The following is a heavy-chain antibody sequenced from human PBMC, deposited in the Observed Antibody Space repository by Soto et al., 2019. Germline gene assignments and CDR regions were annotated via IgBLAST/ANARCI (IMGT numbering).Heavy chain of an antibody. CDR1: GFTFSTYT. V-gene: IGHV1-69*02. CDR3: ARDYYYGSGSSMDIFDY. J-gene: IGHJ4*02. CDR2: IIPIVDIA. Sequence: QVQLVQSGAEVKKPGSSVKVSCKASGFTFSTYTITWVRQAPGQGLEWMGKIIPIVDIANYAQKFQGRVTITADKSTRTAYMELSSLRSEDTAVYYCARDYYYGSGSSMDIFDYWGQGTLVTVSS. D-gene: IGHD3-10*01.